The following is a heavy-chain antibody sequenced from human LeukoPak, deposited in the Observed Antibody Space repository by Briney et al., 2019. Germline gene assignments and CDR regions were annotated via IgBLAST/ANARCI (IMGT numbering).Heavy chain of an antibody. D-gene: IGHD6-13*01. V-gene: IGHV3-9*01. Sequence: GGSLRLSCAASGFTFADYAMHWVRQAPGKGLEWVSGISRNSGTIGYADSVKGRFTISRDNAKNSLYLQMNSLRAEDTALYYCAKDIWQQLALFDYWGQGTLVSVCS. CDR2: ISRNSGTI. CDR1: GFTFADYA. J-gene: IGHJ4*02. CDR3: AKDIWQQLALFDY.